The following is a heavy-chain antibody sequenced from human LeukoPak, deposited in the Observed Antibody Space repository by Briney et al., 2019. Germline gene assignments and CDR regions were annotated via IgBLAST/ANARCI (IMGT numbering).Heavy chain of an antibody. J-gene: IGHJ4*02. V-gene: IGHV3-30-3*01. CDR1: GFTFSSYA. CDR3: ARAIVVVVAADY. D-gene: IGHD2-15*01. Sequence: GSLRLSCAASGFTFSSYAMHWVRQAPGKGLEWVAVISYDGSNKYYADSVKGRFTISRDNSKNTLYLQMNSLRAEDTAVYYCARAIVVVVAADYWGQGTLVTVSS. CDR2: ISYDGSNK.